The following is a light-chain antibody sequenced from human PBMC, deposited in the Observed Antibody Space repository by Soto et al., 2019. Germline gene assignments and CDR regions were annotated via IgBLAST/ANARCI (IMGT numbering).Light chain of an antibody. CDR1: QSVSSNY. V-gene: IGKV3-20*01. Sequence: EIGLTQSPAIVSLSPGERATLSCRASQSVSSNYLAWYQQKPGQAPSRLIYGASSRATGISDRFSGSGSGTDFTLTISRLEPEDFAVYYCQQYGSSPRTFGQGTKVDIK. CDR2: GAS. J-gene: IGKJ1*01. CDR3: QQYGSSPRT.